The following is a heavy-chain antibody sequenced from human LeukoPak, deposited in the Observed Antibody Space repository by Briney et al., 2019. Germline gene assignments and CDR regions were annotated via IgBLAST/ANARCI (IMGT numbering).Heavy chain of an antibody. Sequence: SETLSLTCTVSGGSISSSSYYWGWIRQPPGKGLEWIGSIYYSGSTYYNPPLKSRVTISVDTSKNQFSLKLSSVTAADTAVYYCARHYYDSSGYYFDYWGQGTLVTVSS. J-gene: IGHJ4*02. CDR3: ARHYYDSSGYYFDY. V-gene: IGHV4-39*01. CDR2: IYYSGST. CDR1: GGSISSSSYY. D-gene: IGHD3-22*01.